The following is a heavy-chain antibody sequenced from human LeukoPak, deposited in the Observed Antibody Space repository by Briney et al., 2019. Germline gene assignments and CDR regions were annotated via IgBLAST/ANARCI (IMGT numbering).Heavy chain of an antibody. CDR3: ARDLPATVTTYYYGMDV. V-gene: IGHV3-30-3*01. Sequence: QPGRSLGLSCAASGFTFSTYSLHWVRQAPGKGLEWVAVISKGGTNKYYADSVKGRFTISRDNSKNTLYMQMNSLRPEDTAVYFCARDLPATVTTYYYGMDVWGQGTTVTVSS. CDR1: GFTFSTYS. J-gene: IGHJ6*02. D-gene: IGHD4-11*01. CDR2: ISKGGTNK.